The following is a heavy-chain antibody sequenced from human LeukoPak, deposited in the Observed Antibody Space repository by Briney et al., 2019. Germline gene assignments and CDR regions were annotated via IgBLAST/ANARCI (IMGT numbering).Heavy chain of an antibody. J-gene: IGHJ4*02. Sequence: PGGSLRLSCAASGFTFSSYWMHWVRQVPGKGLVWVSRIKTDGSTTSYADSVKGRFTISRDNAKNTLFLQMNSLRAEDTAVYYCARQAISGYYYDYWGQGTLVTVSS. CDR3: ARQAISGYYYDY. CDR1: GFTFSSYW. V-gene: IGHV3-74*01. D-gene: IGHD3-22*01. CDR2: IKTDGSTT.